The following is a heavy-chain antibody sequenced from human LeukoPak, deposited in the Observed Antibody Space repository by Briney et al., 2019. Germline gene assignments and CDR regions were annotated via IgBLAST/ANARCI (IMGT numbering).Heavy chain of an antibody. J-gene: IGHJ5*02. Sequence: ASVKVSSKASGYTFTSYAMHWVRQAPGQRLEWMGWINAGNGNTKYSQKFQGRVTITRDTSASTAYMELSSLRSEDTAVYYCARGLSIAVAGRGSDNWFDPWGQGTLVTVSS. CDR2: INAGNGNT. CDR3: ARGLSIAVAGRGSDNWFDP. CDR1: GYTFTSYA. D-gene: IGHD6-19*01. V-gene: IGHV1-3*01.